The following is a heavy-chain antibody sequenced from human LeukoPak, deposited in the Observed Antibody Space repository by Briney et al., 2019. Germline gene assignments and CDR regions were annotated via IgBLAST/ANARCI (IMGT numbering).Heavy chain of an antibody. D-gene: IGHD4-17*01. Sequence: GASVKVSCKASGYTVIDYYMHWVRQAPGQGLEWMGWMNPKSGGRNYAQKFLGRVTMTADTSNTTVYMQLSSLTFDDTAVYYCSRDDPTDATPLDLWGQGVLATVSS. V-gene: IGHV1-2*02. CDR2: MNPKSGGR. J-gene: IGHJ5*02. CDR3: SRDDPTDATPLDL. CDR1: GYTVIDYY.